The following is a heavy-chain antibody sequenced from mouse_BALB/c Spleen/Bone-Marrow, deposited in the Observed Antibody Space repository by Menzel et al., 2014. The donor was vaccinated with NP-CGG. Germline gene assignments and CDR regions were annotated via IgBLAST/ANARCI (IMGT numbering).Heavy chain of an antibody. J-gene: IGHJ2*01. Sequence: VQLQQSGAELVRPGTSVKVSCKASGYAFTNYLIEWVKQRPGQGLEWIGVINPGSGGTNYNEKFKGKATLTADESSSTAYMQLSSLTSDDSAVYFCARHYFDYWGQGTTLTVSS. V-gene: IGHV1-54*01. CDR2: INPGSGGT. CDR1: GYAFTNYL. CDR3: ARHYFDY.